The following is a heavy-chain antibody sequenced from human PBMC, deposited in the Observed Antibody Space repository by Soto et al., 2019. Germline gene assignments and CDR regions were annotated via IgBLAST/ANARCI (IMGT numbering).Heavy chain of an antibody. V-gene: IGHV1-24*01. J-gene: IGHJ3*02. Sequence: ASVKVSCKVSGYTLTELSMHWARQAPGKGLEWMGGFDPEDGETIYAQKFQGRVTMTEDTSTDTAYMELSSLRSEDTAVYYCATALYDSSGYSDAFDIWGQGTMVTVSS. D-gene: IGHD3-22*01. CDR3: ATALYDSSGYSDAFDI. CDR2: FDPEDGET. CDR1: GYTLTELS.